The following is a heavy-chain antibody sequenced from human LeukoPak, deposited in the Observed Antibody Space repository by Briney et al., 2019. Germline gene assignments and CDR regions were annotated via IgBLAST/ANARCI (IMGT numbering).Heavy chain of an antibody. CDR1: GFDLWRYA. CDR3: VRVNYGGNSGYHFDY. J-gene: IGHJ4*02. D-gene: IGHD4-23*01. V-gene: IGHV3-23*01. CDR2: ISDGGEGT. Sequence: GGSLRLSCAASGFDLWRYAMSWVRQAPGKGLEWVADISDGGEGTHYADSVQGRFRVSRDNSKRTLFLQLGSLRVQDTAIYHCVRVNYGGNSGYHFDYWGQGTLVIVSS.